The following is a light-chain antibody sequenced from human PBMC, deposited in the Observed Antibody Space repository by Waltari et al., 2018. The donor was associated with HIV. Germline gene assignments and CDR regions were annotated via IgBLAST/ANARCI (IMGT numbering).Light chain of an antibody. J-gene: IGKJ3*01. CDR1: QSIGSY. V-gene: IGKV1-39*01. Sequence: LLTQSPSSLSASLGDRATITCRASQSIGSYLSWYQQKPGTAPKLLMSAASILQSGGPSRFRGNGSATDFTLTISSLQPEDLATYYCQHSYGSPFTFGPRSKLHIK. CDR3: QHSYGSPFT. CDR2: AAS.